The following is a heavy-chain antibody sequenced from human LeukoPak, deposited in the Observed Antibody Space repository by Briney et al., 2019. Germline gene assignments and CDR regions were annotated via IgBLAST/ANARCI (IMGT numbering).Heavy chain of an antibody. D-gene: IGHD3-3*01. CDR1: GFTFSSYG. J-gene: IGHJ6*02. CDR3: ARDQDDFWSGIPYYYYGMDV. Sequence: GRSLRLSCAASGFTFSSYGMHWVRQAPGKGLEWVAVKWYDGSNKYYADSVKGRFTISRDNSKNTLYLQMNSLRAEDTAVYYCARDQDDFWSGIPYYYYGMDVWGQGTTVTVSS. V-gene: IGHV3-33*01. CDR2: KWYDGSNK.